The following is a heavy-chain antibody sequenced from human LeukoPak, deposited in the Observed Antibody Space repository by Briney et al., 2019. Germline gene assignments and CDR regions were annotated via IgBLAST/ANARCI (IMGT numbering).Heavy chain of an antibody. D-gene: IGHD3-10*01. J-gene: IGHJ5*02. CDR3: ARVRGRWFDP. Sequence: PSETLSLTCAVYGGSFSGYYWSWIRQPPGKGLEWIGEINHSGSTNYNPSLKSRVTISVDTSKNQFSLKLSSVTAADTAVYYCARVRGRWFDPWGQGTLVTVS. V-gene: IGHV4-34*01. CDR2: INHSGST. CDR1: GGSFSGYY.